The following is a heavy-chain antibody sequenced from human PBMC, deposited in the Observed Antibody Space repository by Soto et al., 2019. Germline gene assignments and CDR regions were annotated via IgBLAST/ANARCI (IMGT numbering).Heavy chain of an antibody. CDR1: GGTFSSYA. CDR3: ARDAQGYCSSTSCYGIYYYGMDV. J-gene: IGHJ6*02. D-gene: IGHD2-2*01. V-gene: IGHV1-69*13. CDR2: IIPIFGTA. Sequence: SVKISCKASGGTFSSYAISWVRQAPGQGLEWMGGIIPIFGTANYAQKFQGRVTITADESTSTAYMELSSLRSEDTAVYYCARDAQGYCSSTSCYGIYYYGMDVWGQGTTVTVSS.